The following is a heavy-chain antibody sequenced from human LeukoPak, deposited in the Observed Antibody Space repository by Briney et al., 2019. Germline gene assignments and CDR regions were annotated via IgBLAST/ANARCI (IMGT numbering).Heavy chain of an antibody. Sequence: SETLSLTCTVSGGSISSYYWSWIRQPPGKGLEWIGYIYYSGSTNYNPSLKSRVTISVDTSKNQFSLKLSSVTAAGTAVYYCARHSHYDFWSGYYPSVDYWGQGTLVSVSS. V-gene: IGHV4-59*08. CDR3: ARHSHYDFWSGYYPSVDY. J-gene: IGHJ4*02. CDR1: GGSISSYY. CDR2: IYYSGST. D-gene: IGHD3-3*01.